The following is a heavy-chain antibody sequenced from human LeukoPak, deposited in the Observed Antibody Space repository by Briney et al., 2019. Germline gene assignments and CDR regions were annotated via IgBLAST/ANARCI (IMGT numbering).Heavy chain of an antibody. J-gene: IGHJ1*01. D-gene: IGHD5-18*01. CDR3: TRDWRTGMVWPY. V-gene: IGHV3-11*01. CDR2: ISGSGTTI. CDR1: GFRSSDFY. Sequence: GGSLRLSCVASGFRSSDFYMSWIRQAPGKGPEWLSYISGSGTTISYADSVKGRFTISRDNAKNSLYLQMDSLRAEDTAVYYCTRDWRTGMVWPYWGQGILVTVSS.